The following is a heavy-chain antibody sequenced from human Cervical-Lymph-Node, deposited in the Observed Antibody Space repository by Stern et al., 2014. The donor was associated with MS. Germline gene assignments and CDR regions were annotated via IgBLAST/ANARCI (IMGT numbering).Heavy chain of an antibody. CDR3: ATHRGRVTYYYGMDV. CDR1: GYTLSEIS. J-gene: IGHJ6*02. V-gene: IGHV1-24*01. Sequence: QVQLGQSGAEVKKPGASVKVSCKVSGYTLSEISMHWVRPAPGKGLEWMGGFDPEHGKTRYAQKFQGRVTMAEDRSTDTAYMELSSLRSEDTAVYYCATHRGRVTYYYGMDVWGQGTTVTVSS. D-gene: IGHD2-21*02. CDR2: FDPEHGKT.